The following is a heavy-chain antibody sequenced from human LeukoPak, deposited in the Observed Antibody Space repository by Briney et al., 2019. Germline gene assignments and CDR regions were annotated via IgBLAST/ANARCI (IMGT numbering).Heavy chain of an antibody. Sequence: GGSLRLSCAASGFTFSSYAMSWVRQAPGKGLEWVSAISGSGGSTYHADSVKGRFTISRDNSKNTLYLQMNSLRAEDTAVYYCAKGRRWTVNHYFDYWGQGTLVTVSS. V-gene: IGHV3-23*01. D-gene: IGHD4-23*01. CDR1: GFTFSSYA. CDR3: AKGRRWTVNHYFDY. CDR2: ISGSGGST. J-gene: IGHJ4*02.